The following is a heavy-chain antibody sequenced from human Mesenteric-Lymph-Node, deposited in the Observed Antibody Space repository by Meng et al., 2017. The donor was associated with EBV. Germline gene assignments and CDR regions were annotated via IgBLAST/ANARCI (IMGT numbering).Heavy chain of an antibody. D-gene: IGHD3-10*01. V-gene: IGHV4-30-4*01. J-gene: IGHJ5*02. CDR3: ARAHRVLFGELNWFDP. CDR2: IYYSGST. Sequence: QVRLQPSGPGLGQPAPTLSLTCAVSSGSINSGSYYWSWIRQPPGKGLEWIGYIYYSGSTYYNPSLKSRVTISVDTSKNQFSLKLKSVTAADTAVYYCARAHRVLFGELNWFDPWGQGTLVTVSS. CDR1: SGSINSGSYY.